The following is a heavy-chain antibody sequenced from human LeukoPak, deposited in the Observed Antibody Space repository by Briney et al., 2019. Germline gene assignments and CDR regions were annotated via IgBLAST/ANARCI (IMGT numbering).Heavy chain of an antibody. D-gene: IGHD2-21*02. CDR2: ISGSGGST. V-gene: IGHV3-23*01. J-gene: IGHJ1*01. CDR3: AKDEYCGGDCCIQH. Sequence: GGSLRLSCAASGFTFSSYAMSWVRQAPGKGLEWVSVISGSGGSTYYADSVKGRFTISRDNSKNTLYLQMNSLRAEDTAVYYCAKDEYCGGDCCIQHWGQGTLVTVSS. CDR1: GFTFSSYA.